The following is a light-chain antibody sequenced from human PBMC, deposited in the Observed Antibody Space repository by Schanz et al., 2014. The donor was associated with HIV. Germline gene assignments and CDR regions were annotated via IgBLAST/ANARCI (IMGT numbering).Light chain of an antibody. V-gene: IGKV3-20*01. Sequence: EIVLTQSPGTLSLSPGERATLSCRASQSVTTTSLAWYQQKPGQAPRLLVYGASFRAPGIPDRFRGSGAGTDFSLTISTLAPEDAGVYYCQQYGSSPLTFGGGTKVEIK. CDR3: QQYGSSPLT. CDR2: GAS. CDR1: QSVTTTS. J-gene: IGKJ4*01.